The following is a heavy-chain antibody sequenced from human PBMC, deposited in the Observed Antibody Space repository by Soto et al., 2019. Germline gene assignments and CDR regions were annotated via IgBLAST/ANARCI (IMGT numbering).Heavy chain of an antibody. J-gene: IGHJ6*02. D-gene: IGHD3-22*01. CDR2: IIPMLGIA. CDR3: ARDGDYYDSSGFQRDYHYYGMDV. CDR1: GGSFSDYA. V-gene: IGHV1-69*01. Sequence: QVQLVQSGAEVKKPGSSVKVSCQASGGSFSDYAISWVRQAPGQGLEWMGGIIPMLGIADNAQKFQGRVIITAEEYPSTVYMELSSLRSEDTAVYYCARDGDYYDSSGFQRDYHYYGMDVWSQGTTVTVAS.